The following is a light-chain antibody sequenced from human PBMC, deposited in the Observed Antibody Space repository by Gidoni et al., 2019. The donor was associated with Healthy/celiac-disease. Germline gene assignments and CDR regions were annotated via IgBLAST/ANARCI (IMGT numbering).Light chain of an antibody. Sequence: EIVLTQSPGTLSLSPGERATLSCRSSQSVSSSYLAWYQQKPGQAPRLLIYGASSRATGIPDRFSCSGSGTDFTLTISRLEPEDFAVYYCQQYCSSPPLTFGGGTKVEIK. CDR1: QSVSSSY. CDR3: QQYCSSPPLT. V-gene: IGKV3-20*01. J-gene: IGKJ4*01. CDR2: GAS.